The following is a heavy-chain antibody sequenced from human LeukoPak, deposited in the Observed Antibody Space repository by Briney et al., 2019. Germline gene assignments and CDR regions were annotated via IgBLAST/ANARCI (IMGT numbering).Heavy chain of an antibody. CDR2: IYYSGST. Sequence: PSETLSVTCTVSGGSISSHYWSWIRQPPGKGLEWIGYIYYSGSTNYNPSLKSRVTISVDTSKNQFSLKLSSVTAADTAVYYCARAPSSSSWSYYFDYWGQGTLVTVSS. V-gene: IGHV4-59*11. J-gene: IGHJ4*02. CDR1: GGSISSHY. CDR3: ARAPSSSSWSYYFDY. D-gene: IGHD6-13*01.